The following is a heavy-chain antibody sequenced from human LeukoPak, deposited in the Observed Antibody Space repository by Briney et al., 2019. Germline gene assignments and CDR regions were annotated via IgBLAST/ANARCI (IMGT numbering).Heavy chain of an antibody. CDR2: INWDNDGI. CDR3: ARDDYNTLGYNFHY. D-gene: IGHD1-1*01. Sequence: PGGSLRLSCAASGFTFDDYAMHWVRRAPGQGLEWVTGINWDNDGIVYAASVRGRFTVSRDSAKNTLYLQMNRLRPEDTAFYYCARDDYNTLGYNFHYWGQGTLVTVSS. J-gene: IGHJ4*02. V-gene: IGHV3-9*01. CDR1: GFTFDDYA.